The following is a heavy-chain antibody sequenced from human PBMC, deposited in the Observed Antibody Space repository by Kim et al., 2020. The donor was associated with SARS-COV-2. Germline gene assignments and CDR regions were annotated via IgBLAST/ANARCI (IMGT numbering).Heavy chain of an antibody. D-gene: IGHD1-20*01. V-gene: IGHV1-3*01. J-gene: IGHJ4*02. Sequence: KFQGRVTITRDTPASTAYMELSSLRSEDTAVYYCGRDRGHGGNWNTFDYWGQGTLVTVSS. CDR3: GRDRGHGGNWNTFDY.